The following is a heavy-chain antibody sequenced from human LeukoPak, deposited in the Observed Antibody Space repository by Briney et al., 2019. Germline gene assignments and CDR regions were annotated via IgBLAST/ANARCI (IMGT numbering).Heavy chain of an antibody. V-gene: IGHV4-34*01. CDR2: VSHNGST. CDR3: ARDQSFEMDAFDV. CDR1: GGSFKNHF. Sequence: SETLSLTCAVYGGSFKNHFWTWIRQAPGKGLEWIGEVSHNGSTVYNPSLESQITISVDTSKKQFSLRVNSVTVADAAVYYCARDQSFEMDAFDVWGQGTMVTVSS. D-gene: IGHD5-24*01. J-gene: IGHJ3*01.